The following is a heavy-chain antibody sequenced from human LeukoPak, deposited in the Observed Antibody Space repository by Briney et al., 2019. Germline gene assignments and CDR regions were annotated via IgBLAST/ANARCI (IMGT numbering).Heavy chain of an antibody. V-gene: IGHV3-43D*04. CDR2: ISWDGGST. CDR1: GFTFDDYA. D-gene: IGHD1-26*01. Sequence: PGGSLRLPCAASGFTFDDYAMHWVRQAPGKGLEWVSLISWDGGSTYYADSVKGRFTISRDNSKNSLYLQMNSLRAEDTALYYCAKDGGLYSGSYYIDYWGQGTLVTVSS. CDR3: AKDGGLYSGSYYIDY. J-gene: IGHJ4*02.